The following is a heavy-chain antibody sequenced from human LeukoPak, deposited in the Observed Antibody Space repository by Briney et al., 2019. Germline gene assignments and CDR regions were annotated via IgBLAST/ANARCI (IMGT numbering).Heavy chain of an antibody. CDR2: IDPSDSYT. Sequence: GESLKISCKGSGYTFTNYWIGWVRQIPGKGLEWMGRIDPSDSYTKYSPSYQGQVTISADKSINTAYLQWSSLKASDTAMYYCARRTGVEWFDPWGQGTLVSVSS. CDR3: ARRTGVEWFDP. V-gene: IGHV5-10-1*01. J-gene: IGHJ5*02. CDR1: GYTFTNYW. D-gene: IGHD7-27*01.